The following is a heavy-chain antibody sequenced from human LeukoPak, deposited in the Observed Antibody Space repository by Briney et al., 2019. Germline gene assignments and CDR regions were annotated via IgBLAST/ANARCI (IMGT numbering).Heavy chain of an antibody. CDR1: EFTFSSYS. CDR2: ISSSSDYI. CDR3: VKDDGWVQYAN. J-gene: IGHJ4*02. Sequence: GGSLRLSCAASEFTFSSYSMNWVRQAPGKGLEWVSSISSSSDYIYYADSVKGRFTISRDNAKNSLYLQMDSLSAEDAAVYYCVKDDGWVQYANWGQGTLVTVSS. D-gene: IGHD5-24*01. V-gene: IGHV3-21*04.